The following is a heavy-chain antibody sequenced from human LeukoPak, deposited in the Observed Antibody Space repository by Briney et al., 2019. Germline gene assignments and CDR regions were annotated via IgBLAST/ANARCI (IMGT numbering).Heavy chain of an antibody. J-gene: IGHJ4*02. Sequence: GGSLRLSCAASGFTFGSYWMTWVRQAPGKGLEWVANINQDGSEKYYVDSVKGRFTISRDNAKNSLYLQMNSLRAEDTAVYYCAKDRQDSSGWYYFDYWGQGTLVTVSS. D-gene: IGHD6-19*01. CDR3: AKDRQDSSGWYYFDY. CDR2: INQDGSEK. CDR1: GFTFGSYW. V-gene: IGHV3-7*01.